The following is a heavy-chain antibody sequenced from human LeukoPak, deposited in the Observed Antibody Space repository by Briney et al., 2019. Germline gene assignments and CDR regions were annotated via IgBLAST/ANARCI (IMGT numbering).Heavy chain of an antibody. V-gene: IGHV3-23*01. D-gene: IGHD5-18*01. CDR2: ISGSGGST. Sequence: PGGSLRLSCAASGFTFSSYGMSWVRQAPGKGLEWVSAISGSGGSTYYADSVKGRFTISRDNSKNTLYLQMNSLRAEDTAVYYCAKVDTAMSAFDIWGQGTMVTVSS. CDR3: AKVDTAMSAFDI. J-gene: IGHJ3*02. CDR1: GFTFSSYG.